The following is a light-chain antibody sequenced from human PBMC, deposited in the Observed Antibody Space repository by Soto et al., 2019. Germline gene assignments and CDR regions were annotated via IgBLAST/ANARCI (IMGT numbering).Light chain of an antibody. Sequence: QSALTQPASVSGSPGQSITISCTGTSSDVGAYNYVSWYQQHPGKAPKLMIYEVSNWPSGVSDRFSGSRSGNTASLTISGLQAEDESDYYCISYTSSSTWVFGGGTKLTVL. V-gene: IGLV2-14*01. CDR2: EVS. J-gene: IGLJ3*02. CDR1: SSDVGAYNY. CDR3: ISYTSSSTWV.